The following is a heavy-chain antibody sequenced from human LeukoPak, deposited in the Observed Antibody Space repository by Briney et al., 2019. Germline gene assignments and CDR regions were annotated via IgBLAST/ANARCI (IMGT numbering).Heavy chain of an antibody. D-gene: IGHD4-23*01. CDR1: GFTFTNYW. CDR2: IKQDRSEK. Sequence: GGSLRLSCAASGFTFTNYWMSWVRQAPGKGLELVANIKQDRSEKYYVDSVKGRFTISRDNAKNSLYLQMNSLRAEDTAVYYCATSSDYGGNSGWFDPWGQGTLVTVSS. J-gene: IGHJ5*02. CDR3: ATSSDYGGNSGWFDP. V-gene: IGHV3-7*03.